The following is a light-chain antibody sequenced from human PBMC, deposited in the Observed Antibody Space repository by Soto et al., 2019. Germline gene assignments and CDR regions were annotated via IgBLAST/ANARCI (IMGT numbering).Light chain of an antibody. CDR2: NNN. J-gene: IGLJ2*01. V-gene: IGLV1-44*01. CDR1: SSNIGGNT. CDR3: AAWDDSLNGHVI. Sequence: QTVVTRPPSASGTPGQRVTISCSGSSSNIGGNTVNWYQQLPGTAPELLIYNNNQRPSGVPDRFSGSKSGTSASLAISGLQSEDEADYYCAAWDDSLNGHVIFGGGTKVTVL.